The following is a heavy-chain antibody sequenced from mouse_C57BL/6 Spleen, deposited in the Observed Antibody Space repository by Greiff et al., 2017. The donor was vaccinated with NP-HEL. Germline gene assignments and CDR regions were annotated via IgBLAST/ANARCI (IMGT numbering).Heavy chain of an antibody. J-gene: IGHJ4*01. CDR3: AREGGYYGYAMDY. V-gene: IGHV1-80*01. Sequence: QVQLKQSGAELVKPGASVKISCKASGYAFSSYWMNWVKQRPGKGLEWIGQIYPGDGDTNYNGKFKGKATLTADKSSSTAYMQLSSLTSEDSAVYFCAREGGYYGYAMDYWGQGTSVTVSS. CDR1: GYAFSSYW. CDR2: IYPGDGDT. D-gene: IGHD2-1*01.